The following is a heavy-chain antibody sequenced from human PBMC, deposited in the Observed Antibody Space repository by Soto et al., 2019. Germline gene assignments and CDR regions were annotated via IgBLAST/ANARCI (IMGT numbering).Heavy chain of an antibody. V-gene: IGHV3-74*01. CDR3: VRESGVAADC. J-gene: IGHJ4*02. Sequence: ESWGVLVKPGWSLRLSCVASGFTFDSHWMHWVRQAPGEGLVWVSRIKTDGYAAAYADSVKGRFTISRDNTQNTVYLQMNSLRAEDTAVYFCVRESGVAADCWGQGTLVTVSS. CDR2: IKTDGYAA. CDR1: GFTFDSHW. D-gene: IGHD6-19*01.